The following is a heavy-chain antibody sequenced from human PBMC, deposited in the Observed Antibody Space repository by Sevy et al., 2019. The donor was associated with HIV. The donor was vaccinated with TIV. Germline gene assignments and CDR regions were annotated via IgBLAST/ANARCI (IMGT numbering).Heavy chain of an antibody. CDR3: ARGGPKRTYNGFDP. V-gene: IGHV4-4*02. CDR1: GDSINSQNW. CDR2: VYRSGTT. Sequence: SETLSLTCAVSGDSINSQNWWNRIRQPPGMSLEWIGEVYRSGTTNYNPSLKSRVTISLDKSQNQFSLTLSSVTAADTAVYYCARGGPKRTYNGFDPWGQRTQVTVSS. D-gene: IGHD3-16*01. J-gene: IGHJ5*02.